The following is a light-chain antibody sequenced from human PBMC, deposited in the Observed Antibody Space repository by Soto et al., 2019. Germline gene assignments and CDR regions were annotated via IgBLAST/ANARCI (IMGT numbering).Light chain of an antibody. CDR3: QQYDSLPIT. CDR1: EDISKF. J-gene: IGKJ5*01. V-gene: IGKV1-33*01. Sequence: IQMTQSPSSLSASVGDRVTITCQASEDISKFLNWYQQKPGKAPKVLIYDASNLQSGVPSRFSGSGSGTDFIFTISSLQPEDGATYYCQQYDSLPITFGQGTRLEIK. CDR2: DAS.